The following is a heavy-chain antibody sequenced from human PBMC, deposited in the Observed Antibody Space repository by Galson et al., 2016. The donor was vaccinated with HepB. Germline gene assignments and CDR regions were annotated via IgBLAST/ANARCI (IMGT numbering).Heavy chain of an antibody. D-gene: IGHD3-10*01. V-gene: IGHV3-7*01. J-gene: IGHJ4*02. CDR1: GFMFETYW. CDR2: IKQDGSEK. CDR3: ALGRATSVRGLVGYYFDW. Sequence: SLRLSCAGSGFMFETYWMSWVRRAPGKGLEWVANIKQDGSEKFYADSLRGRFTVSRDNAQNSVFLQMNSLRAEDTAVYYCALGRATSVRGLVGYYFDWWGQGTRVAVSS.